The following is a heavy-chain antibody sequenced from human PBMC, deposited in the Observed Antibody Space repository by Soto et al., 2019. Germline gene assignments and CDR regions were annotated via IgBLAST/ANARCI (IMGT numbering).Heavy chain of an antibody. J-gene: IGHJ4*02. D-gene: IGHD3-22*01. Sequence: ASVKVSCKASAYTFTSYGISWVRQAPGQGLEWMGWISAYNGNTNYAQKLQGRVTMTTDTSTSTAYMELRSLRSDDTAGYYCARDWGPYYYDSSGRPYAYWGQGTLVTVSS. CDR2: ISAYNGNT. CDR1: AYTFTSYG. CDR3: ARDWGPYYYDSSGRPYAY. V-gene: IGHV1-18*04.